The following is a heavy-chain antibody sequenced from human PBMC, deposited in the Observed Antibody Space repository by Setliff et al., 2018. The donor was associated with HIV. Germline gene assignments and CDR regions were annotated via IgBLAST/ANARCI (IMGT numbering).Heavy chain of an antibody. V-gene: IGHV4-59*08. Sequence: SETLSLTCTVSGGSINTYYWSWIRQPPGKGLEWIGYIYYSGSTNYNPSLKSRVTISVDTSKNQFSLKLKSATAADTAVYYCARPSNYGSGSYGAFDIWGQGTMGTVSS. CDR2: IYYSGST. D-gene: IGHD3-10*01. CDR1: GGSINTYY. CDR3: ARPSNYGSGSYGAFDI. J-gene: IGHJ3*02.